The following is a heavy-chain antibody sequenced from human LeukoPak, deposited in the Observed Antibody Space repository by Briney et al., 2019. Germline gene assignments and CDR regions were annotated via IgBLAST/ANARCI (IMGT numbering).Heavy chain of an antibody. D-gene: IGHD6-13*01. CDR1: GGSISTYY. CDR2: IYYTGST. CDR3: ARVDSSNWYDSRGYFDY. J-gene: IGHJ4*02. V-gene: IGHV4-59*01. Sequence: SETLSLTCTVSGGSISTYYWSWIRQPPGKGLEWIGYIYYTGSTNYNPSLKSRVTISIDTSKNQFSLKLRTVTAADTAVYYCARVDSSNWYDSRGYFDYWGQGTLVTVSS.